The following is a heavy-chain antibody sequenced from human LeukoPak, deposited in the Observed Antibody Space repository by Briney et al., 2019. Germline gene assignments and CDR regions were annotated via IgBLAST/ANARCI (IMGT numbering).Heavy chain of an antibody. CDR1: GFTFNIYA. D-gene: IGHD3-10*01. CDR2: VASHGGSR. J-gene: IGHJ4*02. V-gene: IGHV3-30-3*02. Sequence: SAGSLRLSCAASGFTFNIYAIHWVRQPPGKGLEWVAVVASHGGSRYYADSVTGRFIISRDNSNNMVYLQRNGLRTEDTAIYYCAKDPGGGQMDYWGQGTLVPVSS. CDR3: AKDPGGGQMDY.